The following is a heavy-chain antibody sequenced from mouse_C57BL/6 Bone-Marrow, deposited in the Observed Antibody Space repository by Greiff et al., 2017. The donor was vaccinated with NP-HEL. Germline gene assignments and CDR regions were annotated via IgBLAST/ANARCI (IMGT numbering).Heavy chain of an antibody. J-gene: IGHJ2*01. CDR1: GFNIKDDY. V-gene: IGHV14-4*01. CDR3: TTDYYGSSYDY. Sequence: EVQLQQSGAELVRPGASVKLSCTASGFNIKDDYMHWVKQRPEQGLEWIGWIDPENGDTEYASKFQGKATITADTSSNTAYLQLRSLTSEDTAVYYCTTDYYGSSYDYWGQGTTLTVSS. CDR2: IDPENGDT. D-gene: IGHD1-1*01.